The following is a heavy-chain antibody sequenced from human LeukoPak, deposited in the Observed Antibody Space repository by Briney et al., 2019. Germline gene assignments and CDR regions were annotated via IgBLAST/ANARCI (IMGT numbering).Heavy chain of an antibody. J-gene: IGHJ4*02. CDR3: ARGEYSGSYIDY. Sequence: SETLSLTCTVSGGSISNYYWSWIRQPPGKGLEWIGYIYYSGSTNYNPSLKSRVTISVDTSKNQFSLKLTSVTAADTAVYYCARGEYSGSYIDYWGQGTLVTVSS. CDR1: GGSISNYY. D-gene: IGHD1-26*01. V-gene: IGHV4-59*01. CDR2: IYYSGST.